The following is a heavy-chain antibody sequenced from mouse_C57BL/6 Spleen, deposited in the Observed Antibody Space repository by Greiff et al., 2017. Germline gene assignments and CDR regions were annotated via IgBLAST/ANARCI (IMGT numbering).Heavy chain of an antibody. V-gene: IGHV1-75*01. CDR2: ICPGSGST. J-gene: IGHJ2*01. CDR1: GYTFTDYY. CDR3: ARREYYYFDY. D-gene: IGHD5-1*01. Sequence: VQLKESGPELVKPGASVKISCKASGYTFTDYYINWVKQRPGQGLEWIGWICPGSGSTYYNEKFKGKATLTVDKSSSTAYMLLRSLTSEDSAVYFCARREYYYFDYWGQGTTLTVSS.